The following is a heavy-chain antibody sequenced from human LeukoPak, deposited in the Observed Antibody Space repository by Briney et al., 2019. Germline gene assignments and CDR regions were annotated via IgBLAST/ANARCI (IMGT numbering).Heavy chain of an antibody. Sequence: SETLSLTCTVSSGSIKNSNYYWGWIRQPPGKGLEWIGSVFYDGSSDYNPSLKSRVTISVDTSKNKFSLKLSSVTAADTAVYYCARGRYCSGGSCYWDYWGQGTLVTVSS. J-gene: IGHJ4*02. CDR1: SGSIKNSNYY. CDR2: VFYDGSS. D-gene: IGHD2-15*01. V-gene: IGHV4-39*07. CDR3: ARGRYCSGGSCYWDY.